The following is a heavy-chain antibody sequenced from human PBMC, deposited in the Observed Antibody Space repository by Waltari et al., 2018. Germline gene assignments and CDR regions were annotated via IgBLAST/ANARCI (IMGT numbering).Heavy chain of an antibody. CDR1: GFPFSRFS. V-gene: IGHV3-23*01. J-gene: IGHJ4*02. D-gene: IGHD2-15*01. Sequence: EVQLLESGGGLVQPGGSLRLSCAASGFPFSRFSMSWVLQAPGKGLEWVSAISGSGGRTYYADSVKGRLTISRDNSKNTLYLQMNSLRAEDTAVYYCAKGPDIVVVVAAYYFDYWGQGTLVTVSS. CDR2: ISGSGGRT. CDR3: AKGPDIVVVVAAYYFDY.